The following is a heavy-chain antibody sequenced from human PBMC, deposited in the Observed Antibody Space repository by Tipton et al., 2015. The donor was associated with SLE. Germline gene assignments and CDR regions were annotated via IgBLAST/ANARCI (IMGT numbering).Heavy chain of an antibody. CDR1: GGSISSSSYY. CDR3: ARDPYSCSSTWYYGMDV. CDR2: IYYSGST. D-gene: IGHD6-13*01. Sequence: TLYLTCTVSGGSISSSSYYWGWIRQPPGKGLEWIGSIYYSGSTYYNPSLKSRVTISVDTSKNQFSLKLSSVTAADTAVYYCARDPYSCSSTWYYGMDVWGQGTTVTVSS. V-gene: IGHV4-39*07. J-gene: IGHJ6*02.